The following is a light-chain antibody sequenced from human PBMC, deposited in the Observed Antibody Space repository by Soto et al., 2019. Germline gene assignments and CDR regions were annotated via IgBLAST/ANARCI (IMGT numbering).Light chain of an antibody. V-gene: IGKV1-9*01. CDR2: AAS. J-gene: IGKJ2*01. Sequence: DIQLTQSPSFLSASVGDRVTITCRASQAISSSLAWYQHNPGKAPKRLIYAASTLQNGVPSSFSGSGSGTEFTLPISSLQPEDFATYYCQHLNDYRYTFGQGTKVEIK. CDR3: QHLNDYRYT. CDR1: QAISSS.